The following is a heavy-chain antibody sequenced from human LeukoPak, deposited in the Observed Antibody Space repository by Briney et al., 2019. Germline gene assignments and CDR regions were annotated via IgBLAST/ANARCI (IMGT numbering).Heavy chain of an antibody. V-gene: IGHV1-18*01. J-gene: IGHJ4*02. D-gene: IGHD5-24*01. Sequence: AASVKVSCKTSGYTFTNDGITWVRQAPGQGLEWMGSISANNGNTKYAQKLQGRVTMTTDTSTSTGYMELRSLRSDDTAVYYCARGPHRGACNWLFDNWGQGTLVTVSS. CDR2: ISANNGNT. CDR1: GYTFTNDG. CDR3: ARGPHRGACNWLFDN.